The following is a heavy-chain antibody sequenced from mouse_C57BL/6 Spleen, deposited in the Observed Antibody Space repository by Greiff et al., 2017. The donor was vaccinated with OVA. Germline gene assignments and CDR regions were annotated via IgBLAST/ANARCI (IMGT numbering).Heavy chain of an antibody. CDR1: GFTFSDYG. D-gene: IGHD2-4*01. V-gene: IGHV5-17*01. CDR3: ARDDYDAWFAY. Sequence: EVKLQESGGGLVKPGGSLTLSCAASGFTFSDYGMHWVRQAPEKGLEWVAYISSGSSTIYYADTVKGRFTISRDNAKNTLFLQMTSLRSEDTAMYYCARDDYDAWFAYWGQGTLVTVSA. J-gene: IGHJ3*01. CDR2: ISSGSSTI.